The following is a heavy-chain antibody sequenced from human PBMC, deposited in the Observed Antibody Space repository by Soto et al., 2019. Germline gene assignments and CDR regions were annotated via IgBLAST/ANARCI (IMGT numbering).Heavy chain of an antibody. J-gene: IGHJ4*02. Sequence: SETLSLTCTVSGGSISSSSYYWGWIRQPPGMGLEWIGSIYYSGSTYYNPSLKSRVTISVDTSKNQFSLKLSSVTAADTAVYYCTTGGAHFDYWGQGTLVTVSS. CDR2: IYYSGST. CDR1: GGSISSSSYY. V-gene: IGHV4-39*01. D-gene: IGHD3-16*01. CDR3: TTGGAHFDY.